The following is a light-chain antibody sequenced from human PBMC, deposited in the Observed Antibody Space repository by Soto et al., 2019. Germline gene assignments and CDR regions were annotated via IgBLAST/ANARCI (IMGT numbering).Light chain of an antibody. CDR2: GAS. V-gene: IGKV3-15*01. Sequence: ETVMTQSPATLSVSPGERATLSCRASQSVSSNLARYQQKPGQAPRLLIYGASTRATGIPARFSGSGSGTEFTLTISSLQSEDFAFYYCQQYNDWPPEYTFGQGTKLEIK. CDR3: QQYNDWPPEYT. CDR1: QSVSSN. J-gene: IGKJ2*01.